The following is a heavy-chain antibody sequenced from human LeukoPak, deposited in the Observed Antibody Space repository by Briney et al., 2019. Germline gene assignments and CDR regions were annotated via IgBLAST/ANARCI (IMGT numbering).Heavy chain of an antibody. V-gene: IGHV3-30*04. CDR1: GLSFGTYA. CDR2: ISHDGRHK. CDR3: VSGAGGGYSYGYFGY. J-gene: IGHJ4*02. D-gene: IGHD5-18*01. Sequence: AGGSLRLSCAASGLSFGTYAMHWVRQTPAKGLEWVAVISHDGRHKFYSDSVKGRFTISRDNSKTMVSLQMNSLRLGDTAVYYCVSGAGGGYSYGYFGYWGQGTLVTVSS.